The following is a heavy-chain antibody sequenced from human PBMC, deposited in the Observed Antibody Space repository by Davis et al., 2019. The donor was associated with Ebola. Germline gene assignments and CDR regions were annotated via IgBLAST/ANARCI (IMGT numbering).Heavy chain of an antibody. CDR1: GFTFSDYY. CDR3: ARDSPPYYDFWSGYLQH. Sequence: GESLKISCAASGFTFSDYYMSWIRQAPGKGLEWVSYISSSSCYTKYADSVKGRFTISRDNAKNSLYLQMNSLRAEDTAVYYCARDSPPYYDFWSGYLQHWGQGTLVTVSS. CDR2: ISSSSCYT. J-gene: IGHJ1*01. V-gene: IGHV3-11*06. D-gene: IGHD3-3*01.